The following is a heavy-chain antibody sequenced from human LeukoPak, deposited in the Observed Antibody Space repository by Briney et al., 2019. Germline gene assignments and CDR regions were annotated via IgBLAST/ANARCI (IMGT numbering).Heavy chain of an antibody. J-gene: IGHJ6*03. D-gene: IGHD4-17*01. CDR3: AKTVFFYMDV. Sequence: GGSLRLSCAPSGFTINIYAMTWVRQAPGKGLEWVSAISGSGGSTYYADSVKGRFTISRDNSKNTLYLQMNSLRAEDTAVYYCAKTVFFYMDVWGKGTTVTVSS. CDR1: GFTINIYA. V-gene: IGHV3-23*01. CDR2: ISGSGGST.